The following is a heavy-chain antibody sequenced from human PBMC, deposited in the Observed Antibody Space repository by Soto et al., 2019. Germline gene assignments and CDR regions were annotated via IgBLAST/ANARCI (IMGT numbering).Heavy chain of an antibody. CDR3: AKDGGGIQLWTYYYYGMDV. CDR2: ISGSGGST. V-gene: IGHV3-23*01. D-gene: IGHD5-18*01. J-gene: IGHJ6*02. Sequence: GGSLRLSCAASGFTFSSYAMSWVRQARGKGLEWVSAISGSGGSTYYADSVQGRFTISRDNSKNTLYLQMNSLRAEDTAVYYCAKDGGGIQLWTYYYYGMDVWGQGTTVTVAS. CDR1: GFTFSSYA.